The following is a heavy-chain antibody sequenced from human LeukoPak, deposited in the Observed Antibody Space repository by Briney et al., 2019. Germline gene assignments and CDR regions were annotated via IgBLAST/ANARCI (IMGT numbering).Heavy chain of an antibody. CDR1: GYSFTNYW. J-gene: IGHJ4*02. Sequence: GESLKISCEASGYSFTNYWIGWARQMPGRGLEWMGIIYAGGSDIRYSPSFRGQVTISADKSINTAYLQWSSLKASDTAMYYCARRPLRSAVTTGSFDYWGQGTLVTVSS. CDR2: IYAGGSDI. CDR3: ARRPLRSAVTTGSFDY. V-gene: IGHV5-51*01. D-gene: IGHD4-17*01.